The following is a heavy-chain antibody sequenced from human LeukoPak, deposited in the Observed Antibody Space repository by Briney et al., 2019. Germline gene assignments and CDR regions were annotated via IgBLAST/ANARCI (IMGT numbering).Heavy chain of an antibody. V-gene: IGHV3-7*01. J-gene: IGHJ4*02. CDR1: GFTFSNYW. Sequence: GGSLRLSCEGSGFTFSNYWMSWVRQAPGKGLEWVANIQQHGSETYYGDSVKGRFTISRDNSKNTLYLQMNSLRAEDTAVYYCAKDTAMALIDYWGQGTLVTVSS. CDR3: AKDTAMALIDY. CDR2: IQQHGSET. D-gene: IGHD5-18*01.